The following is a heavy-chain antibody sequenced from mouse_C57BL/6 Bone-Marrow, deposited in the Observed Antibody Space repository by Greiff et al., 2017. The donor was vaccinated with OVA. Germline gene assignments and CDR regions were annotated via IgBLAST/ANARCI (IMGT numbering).Heavy chain of an antibody. D-gene: IGHD2-5*01. J-gene: IGHJ4*01. Sequence: EVQGVESGGGLVQPGGSLKLSCAASGFTFSDCGMAWVRQAPRKGPEWVAFISNLAYSIYYADTVTGRFTISRENAKNTLYLEMSSLRSEDTAMYYCARHSNLYYYAMDYWGQGTSVTVSS. V-gene: IGHV5-15*01. CDR3: ARHSNLYYYAMDY. CDR2: ISNLAYSI. CDR1: GFTFSDCG.